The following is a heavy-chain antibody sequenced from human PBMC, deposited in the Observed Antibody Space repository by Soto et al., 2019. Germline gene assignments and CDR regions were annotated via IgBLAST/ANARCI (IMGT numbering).Heavy chain of an antibody. Sequence: SLKLSCKTSGGPFSSYAISWVRQAPGQGLEWMGGIVPIVDTSTYAQKFQGRVAITADESTSTVYMELSSLRSDDTAVYYCVRVVAIPGYPDNWGQGTLVTVSS. V-gene: IGHV1-69*13. CDR2: IVPIVDTS. CDR3: VRVVAIPGYPDN. D-gene: IGHD5-12*01. J-gene: IGHJ4*02. CDR1: GGPFSSYA.